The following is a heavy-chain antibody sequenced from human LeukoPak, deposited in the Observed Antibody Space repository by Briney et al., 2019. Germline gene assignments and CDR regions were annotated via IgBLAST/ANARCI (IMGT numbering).Heavy chain of an antibody. CDR2: IYPGDSDT. V-gene: IGHV5-51*01. CDR1: GYSFPSYW. Sequence: GESLKISCKGSGYSFPSYWIGWVRQMAGKGLEWMGIIYPGDSDTRYSPSFQGQVTISADKSISTAYLQWSSLKASDTAMYYCAITTDLASSSPVPRGWFDPWGQGTLVTVSS. CDR3: AITTDLASSSPVPRGWFDP. D-gene: IGHD6-13*01. J-gene: IGHJ5*02.